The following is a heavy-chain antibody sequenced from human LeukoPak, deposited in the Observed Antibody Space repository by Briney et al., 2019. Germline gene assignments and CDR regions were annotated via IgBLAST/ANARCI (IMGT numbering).Heavy chain of an antibody. Sequence: GGSLRLSCAASGFTFSDYAMHWVRQAPGKGLEWVAVISYDGSNEHYIDSVKGRFTISRDDSKNTLYLQMNSLRPEDTAVYYCAGDRHGGSFYGYFDYWGQGTLVTVSS. D-gene: IGHD1-26*01. CDR2: ISYDGSNE. J-gene: IGHJ4*02. CDR3: AGDRHGGSFYGYFDY. V-gene: IGHV3-30-3*01. CDR1: GFTFSDYA.